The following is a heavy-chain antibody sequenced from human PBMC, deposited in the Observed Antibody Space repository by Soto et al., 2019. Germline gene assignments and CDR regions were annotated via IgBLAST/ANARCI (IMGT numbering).Heavy chain of an antibody. J-gene: IGHJ5*02. CDR3: ARALGSYYYSSGYTNWFDP. CDR2: IIPIFGTA. V-gene: IGHV1-69*01. CDR1: VGTFSSYA. D-gene: IGHD3-22*01. Sequence: QMQLVQSGAEVKKPGSSVKVSCKASVGTFSSYAISWVRQAPGQGLEWMGGIIPIFGTANYAQKFQGRVTITADESTSTAYMQLSSLRSEDTAVYYCARALGSYYYSSGYTNWFDPWGQVTLVTVSS.